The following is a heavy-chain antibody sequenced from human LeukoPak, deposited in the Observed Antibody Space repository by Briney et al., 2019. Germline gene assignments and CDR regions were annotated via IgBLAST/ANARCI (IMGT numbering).Heavy chain of an antibody. J-gene: IGHJ6*02. CDR3: AGGKVVPAAKAAAGPSYYYYGMDV. CDR2: ISAYNGNT. V-gene: IGHV1-18*01. Sequence: ASVKVSCKASGYTFTSYGISWVRQAPGQGLEWMGWISAYNGNTNYAQKLQGRVTMTTDTSTSTAYMELRSLRSDDTAVYYCAGGKVVPAAKAAAGPSYYYYGMDVWGQGTTVTVSS. D-gene: IGHD2-2*01. CDR1: GYTFTSYG.